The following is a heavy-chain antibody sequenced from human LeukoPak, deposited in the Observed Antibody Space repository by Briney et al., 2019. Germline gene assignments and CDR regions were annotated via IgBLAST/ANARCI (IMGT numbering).Heavy chain of an antibody. CDR2: IYYSGST. J-gene: IGHJ4*02. Sequence: SETLSLTCTVSGGSISSSSYYWGWIRQPPGKGLEWIGSIYYSGSTYYNPSLKSRVTISVDTSKNQFSLKLSSVTAADTAVYYCASHYDSSGYPLWYWGQGTLVTVSS. CDR1: GGSISSSSYY. V-gene: IGHV4-39*07. CDR3: ASHYDSSGYPLWY. D-gene: IGHD3-22*01.